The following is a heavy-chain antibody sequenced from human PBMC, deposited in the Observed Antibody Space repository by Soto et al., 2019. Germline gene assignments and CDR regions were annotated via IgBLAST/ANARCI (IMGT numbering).Heavy chain of an antibody. CDR1: GASISSSY. D-gene: IGHD2-2*01. V-gene: IGHV4-59*03. CDR3: AGTGFTRPGGFDI. Sequence: QVQLQESGPGPVKPSETLSLTCTVSGASISSSYWCWIWQPPGEGLEWIGYIYYSGNTNYNTSLTSRVTISVDTYKNQFPLKLNSVTAADTAVYYCAGTGFTRPGGFDIWGQGTMVTVSS. CDR2: IYYSGNT. J-gene: IGHJ3*02.